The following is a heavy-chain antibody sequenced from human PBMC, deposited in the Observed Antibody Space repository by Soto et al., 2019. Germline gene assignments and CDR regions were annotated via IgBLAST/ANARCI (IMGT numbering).Heavy chain of an antibody. D-gene: IGHD6-19*01. CDR2: ISHDGSNK. J-gene: IGHJ6*02. Sequence: QVQLVESGGGVVQPGRSLRLSCAASGFTFSSYGMHWVRQAPGKGLEWVAVISHDGSNKYLADSVKGRFTISRDNSQNTLYMQLNSLRAQDTAVYYRAKHLLGVAGYFHGMDVWGPGTPVTVSS. CDR1: GFTFSSYG. CDR3: AKHLLGVAGYFHGMDV. V-gene: IGHV3-30*18.